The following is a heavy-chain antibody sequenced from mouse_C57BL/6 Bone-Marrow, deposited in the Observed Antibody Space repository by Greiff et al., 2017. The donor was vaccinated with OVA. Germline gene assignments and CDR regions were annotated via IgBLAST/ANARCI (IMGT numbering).Heavy chain of an antibody. D-gene: IGHD1-1*01. J-gene: IGHJ2*01. V-gene: IGHV1-9*01. Sequence: QVQLQQSGAELMKPGASVKLSCKATGYTFTGYWIEWVKQRPGHGLEWIGEILPGSGSTNYNEKFKGKATFTADTSSNTAYMQLSSLTTEDSAIYYCESEDYYYGSSYTYYFDYWGQGTTLTVSS. CDR1: GYTFTGYW. CDR3: ESEDYYYGSSYTYYFDY. CDR2: ILPGSGST.